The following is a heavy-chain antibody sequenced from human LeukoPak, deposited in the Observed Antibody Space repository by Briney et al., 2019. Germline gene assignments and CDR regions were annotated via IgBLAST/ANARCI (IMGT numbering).Heavy chain of an antibody. D-gene: IGHD6-19*01. CDR1: GYNFTSYY. V-gene: IGHV1-46*01. CDR2: INPSGGST. Sequence: ASVKVSCKASGYNFTSYYMHWVRQAPGQGLEWMGIINPSGGSTSYAQKFQGRVTMTRDTSTSTVYMELSSLRSEDTAVYYCAGRPKPGIAVAVTDYWGQGTLVTVSS. J-gene: IGHJ4*02. CDR3: AGRPKPGIAVAVTDY.